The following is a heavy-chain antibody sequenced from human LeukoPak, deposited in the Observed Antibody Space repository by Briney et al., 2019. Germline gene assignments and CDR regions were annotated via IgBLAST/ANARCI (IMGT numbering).Heavy chain of an antibody. J-gene: IGHJ6*04. CDR3: ARVVKAPDNPSREGPLDV. CDR1: GGTFSSYA. V-gene: IGHV1-69*05. CDR2: IIPIFGTA. Sequence: SVKVSCKASGGTFSSYAISWVRQAPGQGLEWMGGIIPIFGTASYAQKFQGRVTITTDESTSTAYMELSSLRSEDTAVYYCARVVKAPDNPSREGPLDVWGKGTTVTVSS. D-gene: IGHD1-14*01.